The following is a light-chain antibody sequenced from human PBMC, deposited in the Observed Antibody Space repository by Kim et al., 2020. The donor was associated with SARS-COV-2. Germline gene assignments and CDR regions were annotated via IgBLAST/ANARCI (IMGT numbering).Light chain of an antibody. J-gene: IGLJ2*01. CDR1: SSNIGSNT. Sequence: QSVLTQPPSASGTPGQRVTISCSGSSSNIGSNTVNWYQQLPGTAPKLLIYSNNQRPSGVPDRFSGSKSGTSASLAISGLQSEDEADYYCAAWDDSLNGPQVGFGVGTQRTVL. CDR3: AAWDDSLNGPQVG. CDR2: SNN. V-gene: IGLV1-44*01.